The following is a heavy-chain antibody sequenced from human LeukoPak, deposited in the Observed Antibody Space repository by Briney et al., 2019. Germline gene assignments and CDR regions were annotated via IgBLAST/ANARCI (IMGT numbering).Heavy chain of an antibody. CDR3: ARGHSTGNPDPFDY. J-gene: IGHJ4*02. Sequence: PGGSLRLSCAASGFTVSSSYMSWVRQAPGKGLEWVSVIYSGGSIHYADSVKGRFTISGDNAKNTLSLQMNSLRAEDTAVYYCARGHSTGNPDPFDYWGQGTLVTVSS. CDR1: GFTVSSSY. D-gene: IGHD3-22*01. CDR2: IYSGGSI. V-gene: IGHV3-53*01.